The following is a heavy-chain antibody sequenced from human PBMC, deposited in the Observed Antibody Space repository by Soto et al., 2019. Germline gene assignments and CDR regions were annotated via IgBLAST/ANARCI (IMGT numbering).Heavy chain of an antibody. Sequence: QVQLVESGGGVVQPGRSLRLSCAASGFIFSSYAMHWVRQAPGKGLEWVAVISYDGSNKYYADSVKGRFTISRDNSKNTLFLQMNSLRAEDTAVYYCASEQLAVLRGVLDYWGPGTLVTVSS. CDR2: ISYDGSNK. CDR3: ASEQLAVLRGVLDY. V-gene: IGHV3-30-3*01. D-gene: IGHD1-1*01. J-gene: IGHJ4*02. CDR1: GFIFSSYA.